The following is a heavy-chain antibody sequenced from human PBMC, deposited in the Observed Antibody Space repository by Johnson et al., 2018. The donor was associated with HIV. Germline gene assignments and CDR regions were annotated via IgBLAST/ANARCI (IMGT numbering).Heavy chain of an antibody. Sequence: QMQLVESGGGVVQPGGSLRLSCAASGFTFSSYGMHWVRQAPGKGLEWVAFIRYDGSNKYYADSVKGRFTISRDNSKTTLHLQMNSLRADDTGIYYCAKVGLVGGKEGVGAFDIWGQGTMVTVSS. CDR1: GFTFSSYG. CDR3: AKVGLVGGKEGVGAFDI. CDR2: IRYDGSNK. D-gene: IGHD1-26*01. J-gene: IGHJ3*02. V-gene: IGHV3-30*02.